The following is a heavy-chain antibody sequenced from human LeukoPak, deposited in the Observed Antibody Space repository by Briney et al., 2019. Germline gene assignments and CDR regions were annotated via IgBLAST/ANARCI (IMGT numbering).Heavy chain of an antibody. Sequence: GASVKVSCKASGYTFSNYGINWVRQVTGQGLEWMGWMNPNSGNTGYAQKFQGRVTMTRNTSISTAYMELSSLRSEDTAVYYCARVFSTSGGYYYYGMDVWGQGTTVTVSS. CDR3: ARVFSTSGGYYYYGMDV. V-gene: IGHV1-8*01. CDR2: MNPNSGNT. CDR1: GYTFSNYG. J-gene: IGHJ6*02. D-gene: IGHD2-15*01.